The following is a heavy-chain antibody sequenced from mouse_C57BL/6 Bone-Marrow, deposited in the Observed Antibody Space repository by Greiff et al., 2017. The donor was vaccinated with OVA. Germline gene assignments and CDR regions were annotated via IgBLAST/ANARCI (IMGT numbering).Heavy chain of an antibody. D-gene: IGHD1-1*01. CDR2: YPGSGNTY. CDR1: YTFTDYYM. CDR3: TLLLRSDY. Sequence: VQLQQSGPELVKPGASVKMSCKASGYTFTDYYMHWVKQKPGKGLEWIGEIYPGSGNTYYNEKFKGKATLTADTSSSTAYMQLSSLTSEDSAVYYCATLLLRSDYWGQGTTLTASS. J-gene: IGHJ2*01. V-gene: IGHV1-83*01.